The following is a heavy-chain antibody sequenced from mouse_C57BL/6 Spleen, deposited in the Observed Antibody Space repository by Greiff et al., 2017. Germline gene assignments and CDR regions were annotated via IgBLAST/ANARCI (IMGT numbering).Heavy chain of an antibody. CDR3: APYSNYWFAY. Sequence: QVHVKQPGTELVKPGASVKLSCKASGYTFTSYWMHWVKQRPGQGLEWIGNINPSNGGTNYNEKFKSKATLTVDKSSSTAYMQRSSLTSEDSAVYYCAPYSNYWFAYWGQGTLVTVSA. D-gene: IGHD2-5*01. V-gene: IGHV1-53*01. CDR2: INPSNGGT. CDR1: GYTFTSYW. J-gene: IGHJ3*01.